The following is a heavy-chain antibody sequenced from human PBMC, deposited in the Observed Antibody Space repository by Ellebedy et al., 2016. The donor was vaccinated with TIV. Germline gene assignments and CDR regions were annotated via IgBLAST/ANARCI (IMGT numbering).Heavy chain of an antibody. Sequence: MPSETLSLTCTVSGGSISSYYWSWIRQPPGKGLEWIGRIYTSGSTNYNPSLKSRVTMSVDTSKNQFSLKLSSVTAADTAVYYCARSRITMVRGVIRGYYFDYWGQGTLVTVSS. CDR1: GGSISSYY. CDR2: IYTSGST. V-gene: IGHV4-4*07. J-gene: IGHJ4*02. CDR3: ARSRITMVRGVIRGYYFDY. D-gene: IGHD3-10*01.